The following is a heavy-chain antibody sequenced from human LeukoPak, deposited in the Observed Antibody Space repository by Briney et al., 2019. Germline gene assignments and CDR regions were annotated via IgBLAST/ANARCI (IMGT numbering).Heavy chain of an antibody. V-gene: IGHV3-30*02. CDR2: IRYDGSNK. CDR1: GFTFSSYG. D-gene: IGHD2-2*01. CDR3: AKDRGGYQLLMSGFDY. J-gene: IGHJ4*02. Sequence: GGSLRLSCAASGFTFSSYGMHWVRQAPGKGLEWVAFIRYDGSNKYYADSVKGRFTISRDNSKNTLYLQMNSLRAEDTAVYYCAKDRGGYQLLMSGFDYWGQGTLVTVSS.